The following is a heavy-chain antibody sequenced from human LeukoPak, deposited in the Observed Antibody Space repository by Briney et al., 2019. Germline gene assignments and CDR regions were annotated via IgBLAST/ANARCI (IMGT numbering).Heavy chain of an antibody. J-gene: IGHJ6*03. CDR2: MNANTGNT. CDR3: ARVVEGYNYGLDYYYYYMDV. Sequence: HGASVKVSCKAFGYSFTSNDINWVRQATGQGLEWMGWMNANTGNTGYAQKFQGRVTITRNTSTSTVYMELSSLRSEDTAVYYCARVVEGYNYGLDYYYYYMDVWGKGTTVTVSS. V-gene: IGHV1-8*01. CDR1: GYSFTSND. D-gene: IGHD5-18*01.